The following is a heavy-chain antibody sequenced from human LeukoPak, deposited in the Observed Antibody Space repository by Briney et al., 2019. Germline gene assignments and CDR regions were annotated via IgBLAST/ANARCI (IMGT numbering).Heavy chain of an antibody. D-gene: IGHD2-8*02. V-gene: IGHV3-7*01. CDR2: IKGDGSER. CDR1: GFTFNNYY. J-gene: IGHJ4*02. Sequence: GGSLRLSCAASGFTFNNYYMSWVRQTPGKALEWVANIKGDGSERCYVDSVRGRFTISRDNTKNSLYLQMNSLRVEDTAVYYCARDLSWWDYWGQGPWSPSP. CDR3: ARDLSWWDY.